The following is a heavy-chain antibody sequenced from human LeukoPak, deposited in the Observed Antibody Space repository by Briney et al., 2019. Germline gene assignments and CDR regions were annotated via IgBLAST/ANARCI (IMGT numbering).Heavy chain of an antibody. Sequence: PGRSLRLSCAASGFTFSSYAMHWVRQAPGKGLEWVAVISYDGSNKYYADSVKGRFTISRDNSKNTLYLQMNSLRAEDTAVYYCARFRGYFDWAFDYWGQGTLVTVSS. CDR1: GFTFSSYA. J-gene: IGHJ4*02. V-gene: IGHV3-30*04. CDR2: ISYDGSNK. D-gene: IGHD3-9*01. CDR3: ARFRGYFDWAFDY.